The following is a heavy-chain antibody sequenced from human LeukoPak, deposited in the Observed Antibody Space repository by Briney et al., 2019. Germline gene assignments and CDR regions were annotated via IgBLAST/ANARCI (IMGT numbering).Heavy chain of an antibody. D-gene: IGHD6-19*01. V-gene: IGHV3-30*04. Sequence: GGSLRLSCAASGFTFSSYAMQWVRQAPGKGLEWVSDISYDGSNKYYADSVKGRFTISRDNSKNTLYLQMNSLRAEDTAVYYGARERSGWWKGMDYWGQRTLVTDSS. J-gene: IGHJ4*02. CDR1: GFTFSSYA. CDR3: ARERSGWWKGMDY. CDR2: ISYDGSNK.